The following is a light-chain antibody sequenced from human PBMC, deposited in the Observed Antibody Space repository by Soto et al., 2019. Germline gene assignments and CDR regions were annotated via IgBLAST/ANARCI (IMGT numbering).Light chain of an antibody. CDR2: AAS. CDR1: QSISSY. Sequence: DIQMTQSPSSLSASVGDRVTITCRASQSISSYLNWYQQKPGKAPKLLIYAASRLQSGVPSRFSGSGSGTDFTLTISSLQPEDFASYYCQQCYSSRTFGQGTKVEIK. J-gene: IGKJ1*01. V-gene: IGKV1-39*01. CDR3: QQCYSSRT.